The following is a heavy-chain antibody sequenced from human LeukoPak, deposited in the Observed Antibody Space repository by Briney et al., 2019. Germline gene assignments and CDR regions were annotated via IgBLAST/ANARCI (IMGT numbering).Heavy chain of an antibody. CDR1: GFTFDDYA. J-gene: IGHJ5*01. D-gene: IGHD6-6*01. V-gene: IGHV3-9*01. Sequence: GGSLRLSCAASGFTFDDYAMHWVRHAPGKGLEWVSGISWNSGSIGYADSVKGRFTISRDNAKNSLYLQMSSLRVEDTAVYYCTRDPRHFDSCGQGTLVTVSS. CDR3: TRDPRHFDS. CDR2: ISWNSGSI.